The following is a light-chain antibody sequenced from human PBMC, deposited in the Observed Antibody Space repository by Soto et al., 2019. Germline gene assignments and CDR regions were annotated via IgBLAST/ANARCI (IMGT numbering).Light chain of an antibody. CDR3: QYLNGAPTIT. CDR2: GAS. CDR1: QSIRSN. J-gene: IGKJ5*01. V-gene: IGKV3-15*01. Sequence: EIVMTQSPDTLSVSPGEGATLSCRVSQSIRSNLAWYQQRPGQAPRLLMYGASTRADGIPARFTGSGSGTEFTLTISSLQSEDFALYYCQYLNGAPTITFGQGTRLEIK.